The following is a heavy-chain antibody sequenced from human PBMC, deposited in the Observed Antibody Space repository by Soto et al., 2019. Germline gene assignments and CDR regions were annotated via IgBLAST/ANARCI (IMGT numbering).Heavy chain of an antibody. CDR2: IKQDANEM. Sequence: EVQVVESGGGLVQPGGSLRLSCAASGFKFSTYWMSWVRQAPGKGLEWLANIKQDANEMYYVDSVKGRFTISGDSAKNSLFLIMDSLRGEGTAVYYGAAYNTSRHAAFDIWGQGTTVIVSS. D-gene: IGHD1-20*01. CDR3: AAYNTSRHAAFDI. J-gene: IGHJ3*02. CDR1: GFKFSTYW. V-gene: IGHV3-7*01.